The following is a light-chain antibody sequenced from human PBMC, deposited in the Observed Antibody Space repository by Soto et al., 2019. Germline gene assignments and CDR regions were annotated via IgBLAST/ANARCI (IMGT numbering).Light chain of an antibody. CDR2: DAS. CDR3: QQYDNLGFT. J-gene: IGKJ3*01. Sequence: DLQMTQSPSSLSASVGDRVTITCQASQDISNYLNWYQQKPGKAPKLLIYDASNLETGVPSRFSGSGSGTDFTFTISSLQPEDIATYYCQQYDNLGFTFGPGTKVDIK. V-gene: IGKV1-33*01. CDR1: QDISNY.